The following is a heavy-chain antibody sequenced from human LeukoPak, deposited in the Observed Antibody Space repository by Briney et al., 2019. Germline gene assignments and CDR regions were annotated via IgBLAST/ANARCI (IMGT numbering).Heavy chain of an antibody. CDR2: INPNSGGT. Sequence: ASVKVSCKASGYTFTGYYMHWVRQAPGQGLEWMGWINPNSGGTNYAQKFQGRVTMTRDTSISTAYMEPSRLRSDDTAVYYCARAIHEDYYDSSGSPYFDYWGQGTLVTVSS. D-gene: IGHD3-22*01. J-gene: IGHJ4*02. CDR1: GYTFTGYY. V-gene: IGHV1-2*02. CDR3: ARAIHEDYYDSSGSPYFDY.